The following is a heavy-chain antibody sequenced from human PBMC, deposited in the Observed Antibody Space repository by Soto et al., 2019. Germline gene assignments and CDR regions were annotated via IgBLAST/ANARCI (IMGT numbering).Heavy chain of an antibody. D-gene: IGHD3-22*01. CDR1: GGSLNSSY. V-gene: IGHV4-59*01. CDR2: VSSTGST. J-gene: IGHJ5*02. Sequence: SETLSLTCTVSGGSLNSSYWTWIRQSPGKGLEWIGYVSSTGSTNYNPSLKSRLTMSLDTSTNEVSLSLTSVTAADAAVYFCARFSPPRKSYDSNPGWFDPWGQGIMVTVSS. CDR3: ARFSPPRKSYDSNPGWFDP.